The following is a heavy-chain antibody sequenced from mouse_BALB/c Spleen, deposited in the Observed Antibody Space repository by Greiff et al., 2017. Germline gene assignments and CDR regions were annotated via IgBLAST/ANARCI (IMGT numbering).Heavy chain of an antibody. CDR1: GFTFSSFG. J-gene: IGHJ2*01. CDR2: ISSGSSTI. Sequence: EAKLMESGGGLVQPGGSRKLSCAASGFTFSSFGMHWVRQAPDKWLEWVAYISSGSSTIYYADTVKGRFTISRDNPKNTLFLQMTSLRSEDTAMYYCAKGWVDYWGQGTTLTVSS. CDR3: AKGWVDY. D-gene: IGHD3-3*01. V-gene: IGHV5-17*02.